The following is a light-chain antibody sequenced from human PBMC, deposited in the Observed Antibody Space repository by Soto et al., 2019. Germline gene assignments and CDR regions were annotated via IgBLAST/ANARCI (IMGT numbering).Light chain of an antibody. CDR3: QQSYRTPIT. J-gene: IGKJ5*01. V-gene: IGKV1-39*01. Sequence: DIQMTQYPSSLSASVVDEVTITCRASQTIMTYLNWYQLKPGKPPRLLIYAASSLQSGVPSRFSGSGSGTDFTLTISSLQPEDFATYSCQQSYRTPITFGQGTRLEI. CDR2: AAS. CDR1: QTIMTY.